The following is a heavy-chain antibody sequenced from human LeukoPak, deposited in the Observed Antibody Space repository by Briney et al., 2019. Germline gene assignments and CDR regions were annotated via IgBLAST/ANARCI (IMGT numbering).Heavy chain of an antibody. CDR1: GYTFSNYW. CDR3: ARKISGSYCGLDY. CDR2: IYPADSET. J-gene: IGHJ4*02. V-gene: IGHV5-51*01. Sequence: GESLKISCKVSGYTFSNYWIGWVRQMPGKGLEWVGIIYPADSETRYSPSFQGQVTMSVDKSINTAYLQWSSLKASDTAIFYCARKISGSYCGLDYWGQGTLVTVSS. D-gene: IGHD1-26*01.